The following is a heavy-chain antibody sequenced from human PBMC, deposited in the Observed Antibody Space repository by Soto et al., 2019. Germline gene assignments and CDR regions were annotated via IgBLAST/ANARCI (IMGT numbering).Heavy chain of an antibody. CDR2: ISYDGSNK. Sequence: GGSLRLSCAASGFTFSSYGMHWVRQAPGKGLEWVAVISYDGSNKYYADSVKGRFTISRDNSKNTLYLQMNSLSAEDTAVYDCAKEGGTTPYFYYGMDVWGQGTMVTVSS. D-gene: IGHD1-1*01. CDR3: AKEGGTTPYFYYGMDV. J-gene: IGHJ6*02. V-gene: IGHV3-30*18. CDR1: GFTFSSYG.